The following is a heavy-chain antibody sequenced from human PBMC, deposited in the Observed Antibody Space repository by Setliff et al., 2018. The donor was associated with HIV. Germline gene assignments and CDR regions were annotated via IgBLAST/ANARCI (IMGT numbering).Heavy chain of an antibody. CDR2: IYTSGST. V-gene: IGHV4-61*02. CDR1: GGSISSGSYY. CDR3: ATAMTDGNFWSGYSHDAFGI. D-gene: IGHD3-3*01. J-gene: IGHJ3*02. Sequence: LSLTCTVSGGSISSGSYYWSWIRQPAGKGLEWIGRIYTSGSTNYNPSLKSRVTISVDTSKNQFSLKLSSVTAEDTAVYYCATAMTDGNFWSGYSHDAFGIWGRGKRVAVSS.